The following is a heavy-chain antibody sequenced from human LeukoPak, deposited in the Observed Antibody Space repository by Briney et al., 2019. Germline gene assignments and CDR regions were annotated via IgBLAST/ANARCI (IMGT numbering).Heavy chain of an antibody. CDR1: GYTFMSYG. D-gene: IGHD1-1*01. V-gene: IGHV1-18*01. Sequence: ASVKVSCKASGYTFMSYGIHWVRQAPGQGLEWMGWSSVYNGNTNYAQKFQGRVTMTTDTSTDTAYMELRNLLFDDTAAYYCAKGRRVDADDHFDYWGQGTLVTVSS. CDR2: SSVYNGNT. CDR3: AKGRRVDADDHFDY. J-gene: IGHJ4*02.